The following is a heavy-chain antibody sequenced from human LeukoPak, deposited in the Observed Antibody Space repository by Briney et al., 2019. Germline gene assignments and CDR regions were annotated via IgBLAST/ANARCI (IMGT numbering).Heavy chain of an antibody. J-gene: IGHJ6*02. Sequence: SETLSLTCAVYGGSFSGYYWSWIRQPPGKGLEWIGEINHSGSTNYNPSLKSRVTISVDTSKNQFSLKLSSVTAADTAVYYCARGPNSSGWYYYYYYYGMDVWGQGTTVTVSS. CDR3: ARGPNSSGWYYYYYYYGMDV. CDR2: INHSGST. CDR1: GGSFSGYY. D-gene: IGHD6-19*01. V-gene: IGHV4-34*01.